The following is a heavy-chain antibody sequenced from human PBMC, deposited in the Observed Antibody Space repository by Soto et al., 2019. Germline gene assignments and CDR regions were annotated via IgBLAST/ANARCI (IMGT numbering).Heavy chain of an antibody. Sequence: EVQLLESGGGLVQPGGSLRLSCAASGFTFSSHVMSWVRQAPGKGLEWVSGISTGGGSTDYADSVKGRFTISRDKSKNTLHLQMKSLRAEDTAVYYCARSREIIASAGSFDYWGQGTLVTVSS. CDR1: GFTFSSHV. J-gene: IGHJ4*02. V-gene: IGHV3-23*01. CDR2: ISTGGGST. CDR3: ARSREIIASAGSFDY. D-gene: IGHD6-25*01.